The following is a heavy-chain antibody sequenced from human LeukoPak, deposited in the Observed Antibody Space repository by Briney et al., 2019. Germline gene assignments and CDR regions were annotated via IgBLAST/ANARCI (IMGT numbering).Heavy chain of an antibody. J-gene: IGHJ4*02. V-gene: IGHV3-21*01. CDR1: GFTLSSYR. CDR3: VSRGDTGEFDF. CDR2: ISSSSIYI. D-gene: IGHD3-10*01. Sequence: GGSLRLSCAASGFTLSSYRMNLVRQAPGKGLEWVSSISSSSIYIFYAGSVKGRFTISRDNAENSLYLQMNSLRAEDTAVYYCVSRGDTGEFDFWGQGTLVTVSS.